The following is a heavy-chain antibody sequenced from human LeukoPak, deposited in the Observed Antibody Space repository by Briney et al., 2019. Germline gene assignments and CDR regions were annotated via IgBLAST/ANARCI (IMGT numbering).Heavy chain of an antibody. D-gene: IGHD6-19*01. J-gene: IGHJ6*02. Sequence: GGSLRLSCAASGFTLDDFAMHWVRQPPGKGLEWVSLISGDGVNTYYADSVKGRFTISRDNSKNTLYLQMNSLRTEDTALYYCAKEAGLYYYCGMDVWGQGTTVTVSS. CDR1: GFTLDDFA. CDR2: ISGDGVNT. CDR3: AKEAGLYYYCGMDV. V-gene: IGHV3-43*02.